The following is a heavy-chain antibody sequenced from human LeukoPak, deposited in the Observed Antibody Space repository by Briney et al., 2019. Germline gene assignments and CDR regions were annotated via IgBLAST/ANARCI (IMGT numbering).Heavy chain of an antibody. CDR3: AKDGGTSGYYAGFVDY. V-gene: IGHV3-30*18. CDR2: ISYDINEK. Sequence: GRSLRLSCAASGFTFSSYGMHWVRQAPGKGLEWVAVISYDINEKYYVDSVKGRFTISRDNSENTLYLQMNSLRAEDTAVYYCAKDGGTSGYYAGFVDYWGQGTMVTVSS. CDR1: GFTFSSYG. D-gene: IGHD3-22*01. J-gene: IGHJ4*02.